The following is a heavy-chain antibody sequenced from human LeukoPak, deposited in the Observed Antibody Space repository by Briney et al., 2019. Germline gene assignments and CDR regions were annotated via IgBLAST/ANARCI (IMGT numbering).Heavy chain of an antibody. CDR1: GGSFSDYF. J-gene: IGHJ5*02. CDR3: ARGIRYTSSWYTYKWFDP. CDR2: INHSGRT. Sequence: PSETLSLTCAVYGGSFSDYFWGWIRQPPGKGLEWIGEINHSGRTYYNPSLKSRVTISVDTSKNQFSLKLSSVTAADTAVYYCARGIRYTSSWYTYKWFDPWAQGTLVTVSS. D-gene: IGHD6-13*01. V-gene: IGHV4-34*01.